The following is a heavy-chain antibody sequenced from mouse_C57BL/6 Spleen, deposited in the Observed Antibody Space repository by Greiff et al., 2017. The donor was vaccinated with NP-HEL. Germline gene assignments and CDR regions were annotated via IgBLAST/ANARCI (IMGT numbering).Heavy chain of an antibody. D-gene: IGHD2-4*01. CDR2: IYPGDGDT. J-gene: IGHJ2*01. V-gene: IGHV1-82*01. Sequence: QVQLQQSGPELVKPGASVKISCKASGYAFSSSWMNWVKQRPGKGLEWIGRIYPGDGDTNYHGKFKGKATLTADKSSSTASMQLSSLTSVDSAVYFCARSGGLRRGNYFDYWGQGTTLTVSS. CDR3: ARSGGLRRGNYFDY. CDR1: GYAFSSSW.